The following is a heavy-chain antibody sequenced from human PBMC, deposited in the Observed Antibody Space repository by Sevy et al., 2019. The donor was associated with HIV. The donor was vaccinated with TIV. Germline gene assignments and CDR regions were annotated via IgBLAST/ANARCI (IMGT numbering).Heavy chain of an antibody. CDR2: ISGSGGNK. CDR3: AKRLAVPGPYFDH. D-gene: IGHD6-19*01. J-gene: IGHJ4*02. V-gene: IGHV3-23*01. Sequence: GGSLRLSCAASGFTFSTYAMRWVRQAPGKGLEWVSAISGSGGNKYYADSVKGRFTISRDNSKNTLYLQMNSLRAEDTAVYYCAKRLAVPGPYFDHWGQGTLVTVSS. CDR1: GFTFSTYA.